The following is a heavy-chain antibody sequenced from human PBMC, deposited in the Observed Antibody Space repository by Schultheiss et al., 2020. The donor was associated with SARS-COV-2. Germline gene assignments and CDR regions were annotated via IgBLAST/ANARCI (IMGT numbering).Heavy chain of an antibody. Sequence: GESLKISCAASGFTFSSYSMNWVRQAPGKGLEWVSAISGSGGSTYYADSVKGRFTISRHNSKNTLYLQMNSLRAEDTAVYYCARGGGNSGTHLGVVVDYWGQGTLVTVSS. V-gene: IGHV3-23*01. J-gene: IGHJ4*02. CDR3: ARGGGNSGTHLGVVVDY. CDR1: GFTFSSYS. CDR2: ISGSGGST. D-gene: IGHD4-23*01.